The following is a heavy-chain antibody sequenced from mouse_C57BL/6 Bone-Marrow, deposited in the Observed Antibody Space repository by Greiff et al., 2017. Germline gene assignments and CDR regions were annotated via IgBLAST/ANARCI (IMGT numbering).Heavy chain of an antibody. D-gene: IGHD1-1*01. CDR1: GYTFTDYE. V-gene: IGHV1-15*01. CDR2: IDPETGGT. J-gene: IGHJ3*01. CDR3: TRSYYGQGPFAY. Sequence: QVQLKQSGAELVRPGASVTLSCKASGYTFTDYEMHWVKQTPVHGLEWIGAIDPETGGTAYNQKFKGKAILTADKSSSTAYMELRSLTSEDSAVYYCTRSYYGQGPFAYWGQGTLVTVSA.